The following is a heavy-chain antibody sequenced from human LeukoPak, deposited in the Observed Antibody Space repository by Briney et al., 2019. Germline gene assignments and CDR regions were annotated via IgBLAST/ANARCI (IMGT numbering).Heavy chain of an antibody. V-gene: IGHV3-7*01. CDR3: ARDPDKDY. CDR1: GFTFSDYY. CDR2: IKQDGSEK. J-gene: IGHJ4*02. Sequence: PGGSLRLSCAASGFTFSDYYMSWIRQAPGKGLEWVANIKQDGSEKYYVDSVKGRFTISRDNAKNSLYLQMNSLRAEDTAVYYCARDPDKDYWGQGTLVTVSS.